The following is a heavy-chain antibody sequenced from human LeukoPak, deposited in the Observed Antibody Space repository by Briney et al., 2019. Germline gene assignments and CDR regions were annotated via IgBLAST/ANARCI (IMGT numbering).Heavy chain of an antibody. Sequence: GGSLRLSCAASGFTFSSNYMSWVRQAPGKGLEWVSVIYSGGSTYYADSVKGRITISRDNSKNTLYLQMNSLRAEDTAVYYCARGTHYYNSSGYWDDGGDAFDIWGQGTMVTVSS. CDR1: GFTFSSNY. V-gene: IGHV3-66*01. CDR2: IYSGGST. D-gene: IGHD3-22*01. J-gene: IGHJ3*02. CDR3: ARGTHYYNSSGYWDDGGDAFDI.